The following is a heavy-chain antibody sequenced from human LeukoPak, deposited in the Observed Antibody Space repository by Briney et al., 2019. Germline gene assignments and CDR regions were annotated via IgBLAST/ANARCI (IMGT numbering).Heavy chain of an antibody. Sequence: SGPTLVNPTQPLTLTCTFSGFSLSTSGVGVGWIRQPPGKALEWLALIYWDDDKLYSPSLKSRLTNTKDTSKNQVVLTMTNMDPVDTATYYCAHSGLVDYNTLRYFDYWGQGTLVTVSS. CDR2: IYWDDDK. J-gene: IGHJ4*02. CDR1: GFSLSTSGVG. D-gene: IGHD4-11*01. CDR3: AHSGLVDYNTLRYFDY. V-gene: IGHV2-5*02.